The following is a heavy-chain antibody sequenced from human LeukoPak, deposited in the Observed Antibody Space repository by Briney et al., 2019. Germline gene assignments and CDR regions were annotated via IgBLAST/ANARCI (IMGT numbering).Heavy chain of an antibody. J-gene: IGHJ5*02. CDR1: GFTFSSYW. Sequence: PGGSLRLSCAASGFTFSSYWMHWVRQAPGKGLVGVSRINPDGSSTNYADSVKGRFTISRDNAKNTLFLQMNSLRAEDTAVYYCARSSYYGSGSQYKGGKNWFDPWGQGTLVTVSS. V-gene: IGHV3-74*01. CDR3: ARSSYYGSGSQYKGGKNWFDP. D-gene: IGHD3-10*01. CDR2: INPDGSST.